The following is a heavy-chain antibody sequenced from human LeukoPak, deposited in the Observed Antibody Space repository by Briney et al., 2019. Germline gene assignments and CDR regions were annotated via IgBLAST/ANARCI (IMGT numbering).Heavy chain of an antibody. V-gene: IGHV4-34*01. D-gene: IGHD2-15*01. CDR1: GGSFSGYY. J-gene: IGHJ4*02. CDR3: ARRGGQIGGNLDY. Sequence: PSETLSLTCAVYGGSFSGYYWSWIRQPPGKGLEWIGETNHSGSTNYNPSLKSRVTISVDTSKNQFSLKLSSVTAADTAVYYCARRGGQIGGNLDYWGQGTLVTVSS. CDR2: TNHSGST.